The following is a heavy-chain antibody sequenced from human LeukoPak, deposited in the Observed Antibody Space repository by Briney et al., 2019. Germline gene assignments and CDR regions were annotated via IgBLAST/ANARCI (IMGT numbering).Heavy chain of an antibody. D-gene: IGHD1-26*01. CDR3: ARDHSGSYYNWFDP. J-gene: IGHJ5*02. CDR2: IYNSGST. Sequence: SETLSLTCTVPGGSISSYYWSWIRQPPGKGLEWIGFIYNSGSTNYNPSLKSRVTISVDTSKNQFSLKLSSVTAADTAVYYCARDHSGSYYNWFDPWGQGTLVTVSS. CDR1: GGSISSYY. V-gene: IGHV4-59*01.